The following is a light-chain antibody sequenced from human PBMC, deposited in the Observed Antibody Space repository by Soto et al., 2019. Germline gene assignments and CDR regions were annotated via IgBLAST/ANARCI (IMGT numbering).Light chain of an antibody. V-gene: IGLV2-11*01. CDR3: LSYDGSSQGV. Sequence: QSALTQPRSVSGSPGQSVTISCSGSSSDVGGYTYVSWYQRHPGKAPKLILYDVNKRPSGVPDRFSGSIDRSSNSASLTISGLKTEDEADYYCLSYDGSSQGVFGGGTKLTVL. J-gene: IGLJ3*02. CDR2: DVN. CDR1: SSDVGGYTY.